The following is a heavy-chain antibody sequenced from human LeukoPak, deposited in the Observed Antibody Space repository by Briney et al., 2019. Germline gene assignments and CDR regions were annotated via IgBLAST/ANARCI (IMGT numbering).Heavy chain of an antibody. CDR1: GFTFSSSS. J-gene: IGHJ4*02. CDR2: ISSSSSTI. V-gene: IGHV3-48*02. CDR3: ARYFDS. Sequence: GGSLRLSCGVSGFTFSSSSMNWVRHAPGKGLDGVSYISSSSSTIYYADSVKGRFTISRDNAKNSLYLKMNSLRDEDMAVYYCARYFDSWGQGTLVTVSS.